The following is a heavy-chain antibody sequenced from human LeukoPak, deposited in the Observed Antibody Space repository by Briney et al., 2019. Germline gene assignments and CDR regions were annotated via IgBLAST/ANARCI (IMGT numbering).Heavy chain of an antibody. CDR1: GFTVSNNY. CDR3: ARDRRNYYGSGSYFDY. Sequence: GGSLRLSCAVSGFTVSNNYMSWVRQAPGEGLEWVSVIYSGGSTYYAESVKGRFTISRDISKNTLFLQMNSLRAEDTAVYYCARDRRNYYGSGSYFDYWGQGTLVTVSS. D-gene: IGHD3-10*01. CDR2: IYSGGST. V-gene: IGHV3-66*01. J-gene: IGHJ4*02.